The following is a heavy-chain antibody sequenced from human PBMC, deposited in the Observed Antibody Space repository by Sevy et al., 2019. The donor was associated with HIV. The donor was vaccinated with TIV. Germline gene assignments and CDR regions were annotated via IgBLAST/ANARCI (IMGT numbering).Heavy chain of an antibody. CDR2: ISYDGSNK. Sequence: GGSLRLSCAASGFTFSSYAMHWVRQAPGKGLEWVAVISYDGSNKYYADSVKGRFTISRDNSKNTQYLEMNSLRTEDTAVYYCARDQGAVVIVTATLFEYWGQGTLVTISS. V-gene: IGHV3-30*04. D-gene: IGHD2-15*01. CDR1: GFTFSSYA. CDR3: ARDQGAVVIVTATLFEY. J-gene: IGHJ4*02.